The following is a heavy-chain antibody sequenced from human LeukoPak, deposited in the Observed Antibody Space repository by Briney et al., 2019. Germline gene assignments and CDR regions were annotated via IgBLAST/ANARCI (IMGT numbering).Heavy chain of an antibody. V-gene: IGHV3-30*18. D-gene: IGHD2-2*01. CDR1: GFTFSSYG. J-gene: IGHJ6*02. Sequence: LRLSCAASGFTFSSYGMHWVRQAPGKGLEWVAVISYDGSNKYYADSVKGRFTISRDNSKNTLYLQMNSLRAEDTAVYYCAKNGPRVVVVPAATDYYYYGMDVWGQGTTVTVSS. CDR3: AKNGPRVVVVPAATDYYYYGMDV. CDR2: ISYDGSNK.